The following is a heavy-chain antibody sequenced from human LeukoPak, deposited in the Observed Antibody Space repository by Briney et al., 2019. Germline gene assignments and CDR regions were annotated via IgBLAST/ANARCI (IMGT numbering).Heavy chain of an antibody. CDR1: GGSISSYY. CDR2: IYYSGST. J-gene: IGHJ6*02. V-gene: IGHV4-59*01. D-gene: IGHD6-25*01. CDR3: ARYSSGTLGYYYYYGMDV. Sequence: SETLSLTCTVSGGSISSYYWSWIRQPPGKGLEWIGYIYYSGSTNYSPSLKSRVTISVDTSKKQFSLKLTSVTAADTAVYYCARYSSGTLGYYYYYGMDVWGQGTTVTVSS.